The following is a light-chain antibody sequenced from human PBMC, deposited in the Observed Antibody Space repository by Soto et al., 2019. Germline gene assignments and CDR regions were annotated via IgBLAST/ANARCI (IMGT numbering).Light chain of an antibody. J-gene: IGKJ1*01. CDR2: GAS. CDR3: QQYGSSPRT. CDR1: QSVSSSY. Sequence: EIVLTQSPGTLSLSPGERATLYCRASQSVSSSYLAWYQQKPGQAPRLLIYGASSRATGIPDRFSGSGSGTDFTLTNSRLEPEDFAVYYCQQYGSSPRTFGQGTKVEIK. V-gene: IGKV3-20*01.